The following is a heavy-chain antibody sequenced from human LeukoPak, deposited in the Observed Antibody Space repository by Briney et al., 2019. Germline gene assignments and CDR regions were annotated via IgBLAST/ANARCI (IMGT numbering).Heavy chain of an antibody. CDR1: GFTFSSYA. D-gene: IGHD6-6*01. V-gene: IGHV3-23*01. CDR3: ARISSSYDYDY. J-gene: IGHJ4*02. CDR2: ISGSGGST. Sequence: GGSLRLSCAASGFTFSSYAMNWVRQAPGKGLEWVSGISGSGGSTYYADSVKGRFTISRDNSKNTLYLQMGSLRAEDMAVYYCARISSSYDYDYWGQGTLVTVSS.